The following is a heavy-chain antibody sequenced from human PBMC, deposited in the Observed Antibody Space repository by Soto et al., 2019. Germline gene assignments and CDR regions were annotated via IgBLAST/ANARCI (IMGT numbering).Heavy chain of an antibody. CDR1: GFTFSSYG. Sequence: LRLSCAASGFTFSSYGMHWVRQAPGRGLEWVAVISYDGSNKYYADSVKGRFTISRDNSKNTLYLQMNSLRAEDTAVYYCAKDRGTTVTTFDYWGQGTLVTVSS. D-gene: IGHD4-17*01. V-gene: IGHV3-30*18. CDR3: AKDRGTTVTTFDY. CDR2: ISYDGSNK. J-gene: IGHJ4*02.